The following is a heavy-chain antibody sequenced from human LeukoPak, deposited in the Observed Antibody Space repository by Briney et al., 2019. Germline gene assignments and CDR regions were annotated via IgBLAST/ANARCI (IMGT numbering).Heavy chain of an antibody. V-gene: IGHV4-34*01. D-gene: IGHD2-15*01. CDR3: ARGPSSYVY. CDR1: GVSFSGYY. J-gene: IGHJ4*02. Sequence: SETLSLTCAVYGVSFSGYYWSWVRQPPGKGLEWVGEINHSGSTNYNPSLKSRVTISVDTSKNQFSLKLRSVTAAETAVYYCARGPSSYVYWGQGTLVTVSS. CDR2: INHSGST.